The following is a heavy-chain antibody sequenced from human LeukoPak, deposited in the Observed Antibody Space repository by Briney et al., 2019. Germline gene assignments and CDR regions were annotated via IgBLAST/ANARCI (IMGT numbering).Heavy chain of an antibody. Sequence: GSLRLSCAASGFTFSSYWMGWVRQAPGKGLEWVANIKQDGTEKYYVDSVKGRLTISRDNAKNSLYLQMNSLRAEDTAVYYCARLVYYDSSGYPPPPGFDPWGQGTLVTVSS. J-gene: IGHJ5*02. CDR3: ARLVYYDSSGYPPPPGFDP. CDR2: IKQDGTEK. D-gene: IGHD3-22*01. CDR1: GFTFSSYW. V-gene: IGHV3-7*01.